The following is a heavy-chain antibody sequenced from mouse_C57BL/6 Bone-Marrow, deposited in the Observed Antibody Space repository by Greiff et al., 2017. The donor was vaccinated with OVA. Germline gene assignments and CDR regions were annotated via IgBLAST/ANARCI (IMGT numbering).Heavy chain of an antibody. Sequence: EVKVVESGGGLVQPGESLKLSCESNEYEFPSHDMSWVRKTPEKRLELVAAINSDGGSTYYPDTMERRFTISRDNTKKTLSLQMSSLRSEDTALDYCARHNYINYPFAYWGQGTLVTVSA. CDR2: INSDGGST. CDR3: ARHNYINYPFAY. CDR1: EYEFPSHD. D-gene: IGHD2-5*01. J-gene: IGHJ3*01. V-gene: IGHV5-2*01.